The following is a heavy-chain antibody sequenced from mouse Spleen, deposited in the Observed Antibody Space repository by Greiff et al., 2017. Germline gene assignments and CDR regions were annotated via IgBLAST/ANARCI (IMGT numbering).Heavy chain of an antibody. CDR2: IWSGGST. CDR1: GFSLTSYG. CDR3: ARGRGMDY. Sequence: VHLVESGPGLVQPSQSLSITCTVSGFSLTSYGVHWVRQSPGKGLEWLGVIWSGGSTDYNAAFISRLSISKDNSKSQVFFKMNSLQANDTAIYYCARGRGMDYWGQGTSVTVSS. V-gene: IGHV2-2*02. J-gene: IGHJ4*01.